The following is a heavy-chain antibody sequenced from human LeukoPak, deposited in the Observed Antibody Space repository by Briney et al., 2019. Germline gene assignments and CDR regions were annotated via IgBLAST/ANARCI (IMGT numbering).Heavy chain of an antibody. J-gene: IGHJ2*01. CDR2: IYYSGST. V-gene: IGHV4-59*08. Sequence: SETLSLTCTVSGDSISSYYWAWIRQPPGKGLEWIGYIYYSGSTNYNPSLKSRVTISVDTSKNQFSLKLSSVTAADTAVYYCARQIGDYAAYWYFDLWGRGTLVTVSS. CDR1: GDSISSYY. CDR3: ARQIGDYAAYWYFDL. D-gene: IGHD4-17*01.